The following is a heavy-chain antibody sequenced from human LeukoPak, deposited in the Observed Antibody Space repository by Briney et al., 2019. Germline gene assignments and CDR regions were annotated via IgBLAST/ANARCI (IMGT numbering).Heavy chain of an antibody. CDR2: ISSSSSYT. D-gene: IGHD6-13*01. Sequence: GGSLRLSCAASGFTFSDYYMSWIRQAPGKGLEWVSYISSSSSYTNCADSVKGRFTISRDNAKNSLYLQMNSLRAEDTAVYYCARVSSSSRDHWGQGTLVTVSS. J-gene: IGHJ5*02. CDR3: ARVSSSSRDH. CDR1: GFTFSDYY. V-gene: IGHV3-11*06.